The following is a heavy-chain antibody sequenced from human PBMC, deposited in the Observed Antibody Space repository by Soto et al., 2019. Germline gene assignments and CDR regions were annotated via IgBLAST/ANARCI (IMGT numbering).Heavy chain of an antibody. J-gene: IGHJ6*03. Sequence: QVQLVESGGGLVKPGGSLRLSCAASGFTFSDYYMSWIRQAPGKGLEWVSYISSSGSTIYYADSVKGRFTISRDNAKNSLYLQMNSLRAEDTAVYYCARDEKEYCSSTSCFRTYYYYYMDVWGKGTTVTVSS. CDR2: ISSSGSTI. V-gene: IGHV3-11*01. CDR3: ARDEKEYCSSTSCFRTYYYYYMDV. D-gene: IGHD2-2*01. CDR1: GFTFSDYY.